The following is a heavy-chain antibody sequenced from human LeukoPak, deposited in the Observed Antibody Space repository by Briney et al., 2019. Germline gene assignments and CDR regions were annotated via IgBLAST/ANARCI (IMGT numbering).Heavy chain of an antibody. CDR2: ISWNSDNL. CDR3: AKGANPSYFDSSGPNQGGSALDI. Sequence: SSSLRLACAASGFRSDDYAMYWVRQAPGKGLEWVSSISWNSDNLAYTHSVRGRFAVSRDNAMNSLFLQMSCFQDEDMAVYYGAKGANPSYFDSSGPNQGGSALDIWGQGTLVTVSS. J-gene: IGHJ3*02. D-gene: IGHD3-22*01. CDR1: GFRSDDYA. V-gene: IGHV3-9*02.